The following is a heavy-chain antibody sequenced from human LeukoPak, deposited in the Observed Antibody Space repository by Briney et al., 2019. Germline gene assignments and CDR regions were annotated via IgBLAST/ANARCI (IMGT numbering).Heavy chain of an antibody. CDR3: ASYGDYDNWFDP. CDR1: GGSISSYY. J-gene: IGHJ5*02. V-gene: IGHV4-59*01. D-gene: IGHD4-17*01. CDR2: IYYSGST. Sequence: SETLSLTCTVSGGSISSYYRGWIRQPPGKGLEWIGYIYYSGSTNYNPSLKSRVTISVDTSKNQFSLKLSSVTAGDTAVYYCASYGDYDNWFDPWGQGTLVTVSS.